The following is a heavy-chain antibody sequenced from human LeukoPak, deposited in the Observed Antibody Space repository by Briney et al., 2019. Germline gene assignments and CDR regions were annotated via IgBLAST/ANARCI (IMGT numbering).Heavy chain of an antibody. J-gene: IGHJ4*02. CDR2: IDPNSGGT. CDR3: ARDRKGDYDIADY. D-gene: IGHD4-17*01. Sequence: ASVKVSCKTYGYSFTDYFVHWVRQAPGQGLEWVGRIDPNSGGTNDVHKFQGRVTMSRDTSISTVYMELSGLGFDDTAIYYCARDRKGDYDIADYWGQGTLVTVSP. CDR1: GYSFTDYF. V-gene: IGHV1-2*06.